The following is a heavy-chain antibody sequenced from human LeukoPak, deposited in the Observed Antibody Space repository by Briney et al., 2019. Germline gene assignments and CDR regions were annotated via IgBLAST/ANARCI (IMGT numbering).Heavy chain of an antibody. Sequence: SESLSLTCTVSGGSISSYDWSWIRQPPGKGLEWIGYIYYSGGTNYNPSLKSRVTISVDTSKNQFSLKLSSVTAADTAVYYCARERGIKSFDPWGQGTLVTVSS. CDR3: ARERGIKSFDP. J-gene: IGHJ5*02. CDR2: IYYSGGT. CDR1: GGSISSYD. V-gene: IGHV4-59*01. D-gene: IGHD3-16*01.